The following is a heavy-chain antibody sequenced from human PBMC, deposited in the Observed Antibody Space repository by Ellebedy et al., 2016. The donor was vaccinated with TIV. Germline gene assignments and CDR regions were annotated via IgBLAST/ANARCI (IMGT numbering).Heavy chain of an antibody. D-gene: IGHD6-6*01. CDR3: ARVRPINLLYSSSSYWFGP. Sequence: SQTLSLTXAVYGGSFRGYSWSWIRPPPGRGLEWIGEISHNGNTNYKPSLKSRVTISVDTSRNQFTLNLTSVTAADTAVYYCARVRPINLLYSSSSYWFGPWGQGTLVTVSS. CDR1: GGSFRGYS. CDR2: ISHNGNT. J-gene: IGHJ5*02. V-gene: IGHV4-34*01.